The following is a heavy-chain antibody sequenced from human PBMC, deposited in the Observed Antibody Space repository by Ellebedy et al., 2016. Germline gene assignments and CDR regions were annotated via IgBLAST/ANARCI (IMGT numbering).Heavy chain of an antibody. CDR3: AKGTMDYLYH. Sequence: GGSLRLSXEAPGFNFTKVWMNWVRQAPGKGLEWVSGISWNSATIVYGESVKGRFTISRDSAKNYLYLQMDSLRPEDTALYYCAKGTMDYLYHWGQGTLVTVSS. D-gene: IGHD4/OR15-4a*01. J-gene: IGHJ4*02. V-gene: IGHV3-9*01. CDR1: GFNFTKVW. CDR2: ISWNSATI.